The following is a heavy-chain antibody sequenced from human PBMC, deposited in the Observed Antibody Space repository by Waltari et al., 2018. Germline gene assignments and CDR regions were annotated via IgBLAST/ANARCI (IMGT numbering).Heavy chain of an antibody. CDR2: IRYDGSNK. CDR1: GFTFSSYG. J-gene: IGHJ4*02. CDR3: AKSGITGTTGASYFDY. V-gene: IGHV3-30*02. Sequence: QVQLVESGGGVVQPGESLRLSCAASGFTFSSYGMHWVRQAPGKGLEGVAFIRYDGSNKYYADSVKGRFTISRDNSKNTLYLQMHSLRVEDTAVYYCAKSGITGTTGASYFDYWGQGTPVTVSS. D-gene: IGHD1-7*01.